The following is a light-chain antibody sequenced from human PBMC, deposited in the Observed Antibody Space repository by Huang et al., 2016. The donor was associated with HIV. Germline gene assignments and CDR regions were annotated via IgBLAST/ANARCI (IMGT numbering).Light chain of an antibody. Sequence: DIVLTQSPATLSLSPGERATVSCRASQSVSTFLAWYLHNPGQAPRLRIFDASNRASGVPARFSGTGSGTDFTLTISSLEPSDVAVYYCQQHSYWPITFGRGTRLEI. J-gene: IGKJ5*01. CDR1: QSVSTF. CDR2: DAS. V-gene: IGKV3-11*01. CDR3: QQHSYWPIT.